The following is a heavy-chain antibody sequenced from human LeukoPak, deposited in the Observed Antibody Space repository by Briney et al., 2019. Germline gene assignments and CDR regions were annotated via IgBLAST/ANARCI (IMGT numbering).Heavy chain of an antibody. CDR2: ITSSGRTK. Sequence: PGGSLRLSCAPSGFTFSDYYMSWIRQAPGKEREWVSYITSSGRTKYYSDSVEGRFTISRDNAKNSLYLQMNTLRAEDTAVYYCAFRLVGAPLGFDYWGQGTLVTVSS. D-gene: IGHD1-26*01. J-gene: IGHJ4*02. CDR1: GFTFSDYY. CDR3: AFRLVGAPLGFDY. V-gene: IGHV3-11*01.